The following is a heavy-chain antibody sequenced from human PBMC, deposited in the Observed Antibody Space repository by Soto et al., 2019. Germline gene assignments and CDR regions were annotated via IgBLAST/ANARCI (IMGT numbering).Heavy chain of an antibody. V-gene: IGHV1-8*01. Sequence: QVQLVQSGAEVKKPGASVKFSCKASGYTFTSYDINWVRQATGQGLEWMGWMNPNSGNTGYAQKFQGRVTMTRSTSINTAYMELSSLRSEDTAVYYCARGGYYYDSSAYYRPFDYWGQGTLVTVSS. D-gene: IGHD3-22*01. CDR1: GYTFTSYD. J-gene: IGHJ4*02. CDR3: ARGGYYYDSSAYYRPFDY. CDR2: MNPNSGNT.